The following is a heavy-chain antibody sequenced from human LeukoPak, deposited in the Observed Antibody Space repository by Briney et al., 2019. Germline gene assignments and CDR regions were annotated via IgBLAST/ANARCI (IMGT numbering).Heavy chain of an antibody. V-gene: IGHV3-7*01. CDR1: GFTFNTSW. D-gene: IGHD2-15*01. CDR2: INQDGSEQ. CDR3: AREWWGPEY. J-gene: IGHJ4*02. Sequence: GGSLRLSCAASGFTFNTSWMTWVRQAPGKGLEWVANINQDGSEQNYMDSVKGRLIISRDNAENTVYLQMSSLRAEDTAVYYCAREWWGPEYWGQGTLVTVSS.